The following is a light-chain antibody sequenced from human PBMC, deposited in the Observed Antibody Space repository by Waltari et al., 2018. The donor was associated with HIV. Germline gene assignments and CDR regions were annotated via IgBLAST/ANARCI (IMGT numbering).Light chain of an antibody. CDR3: QSADSSGTSVE. CDR2: KDR. Sequence: SSALTQPPSVSVSPGQTAKIPCPGDIFPRQYVYWYQQMPGQAPWLIRKKDRGRPSGIPVLFSGSTSGTIVTLTITGVQTADEADYYCQSADSSGTSVEFGGGTKLTVL. CDR1: IFPRQY. V-gene: IGLV3-25*03. J-gene: IGLJ2*01.